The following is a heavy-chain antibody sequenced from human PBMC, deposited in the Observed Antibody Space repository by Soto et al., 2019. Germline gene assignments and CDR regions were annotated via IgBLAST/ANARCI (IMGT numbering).Heavy chain of an antibody. D-gene: IGHD3-22*01. Sequence: GSLRLSCAASGFTVSNNYMSWVRQAPGKGLEWVSVIYSGGNTYYADSVKGRFTISTDSSKNTLYLQMNSLRAEDTAVYYCARDRDNIGYYTKSDYWAQGTLVTVSS. CDR1: GFTVSNNY. CDR3: ARDRDNIGYYTKSDY. V-gene: IGHV3-66*01. J-gene: IGHJ4*02. CDR2: IYSGGNT.